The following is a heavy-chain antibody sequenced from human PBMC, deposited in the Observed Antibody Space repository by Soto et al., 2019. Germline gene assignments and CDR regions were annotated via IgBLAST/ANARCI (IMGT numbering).Heavy chain of an antibody. CDR1: GGSISSYY. J-gene: IGHJ6*02. CDR3: ARDDLVLLAAPPNDYYYYYGMDV. V-gene: IGHV4-59*01. CDR2: IYYSGST. Sequence: SETLSLTCTVSGGSISSYYWSWIRQPPGKGLEWIGYIYYSGSTNYNPSLKSRVTISVDTSKNQFSLKLSSVTAADTAVYYCARDDLVLLAAPPNDYYYYYGMDVWGQGTTVTVSS. D-gene: IGHD2-15*01.